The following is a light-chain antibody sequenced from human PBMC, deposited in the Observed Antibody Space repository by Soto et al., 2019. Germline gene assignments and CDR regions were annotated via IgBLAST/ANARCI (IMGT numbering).Light chain of an antibody. J-gene: IGKJ5*01. CDR2: GAS. V-gene: IGKV3-15*01. CDR3: QQYGFSPIS. Sequence: IVLTQSPATLSLSPGDRATLSCRASQSVSSNLAWYQQKPGQAPRLLIYGASTRATGIPARFSGSGSGTEFTLTISSLQSEDFAVYSCQQYGFSPISFGQGTRLEIK. CDR1: QSVSSN.